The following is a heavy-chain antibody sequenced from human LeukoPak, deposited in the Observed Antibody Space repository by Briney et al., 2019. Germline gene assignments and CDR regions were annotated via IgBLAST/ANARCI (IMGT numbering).Heavy chain of an antibody. J-gene: IGHJ4*02. V-gene: IGHV4-30-2*01. CDR1: GGSISSGGYS. CDR2: IYHSGST. Sequence: PSETLSLTCAVSGGSISSGGYSWSWIRQPPGKGLEWIGYIYHSGSTYYNPSLKSRVTISVDRSKNQFSLKLSSVTAADTAVYYCARGLYYLEGIAAAGVALDYWGQGTLVTVSS. CDR3: ARGLYYLEGIAAAGVALDY. D-gene: IGHD6-13*01.